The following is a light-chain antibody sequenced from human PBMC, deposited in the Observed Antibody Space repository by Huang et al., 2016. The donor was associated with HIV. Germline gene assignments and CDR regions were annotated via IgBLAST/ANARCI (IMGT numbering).Light chain of an antibody. J-gene: IGKJ2*01. CDR1: QGIGNS. CDR2: ETF. CDR3: QQYHEWPRT. V-gene: IGKV3-15*01. Sequence: ERVLTQSPGTLSVSPGERATLSCRTSQGIGNSLAWYQLKPGQVPRLLIYETFIRASDIPARFSGGGSEIDFTLTISGLQSEDSAVYYCQQYHEWPRTFGQGTKVEIK.